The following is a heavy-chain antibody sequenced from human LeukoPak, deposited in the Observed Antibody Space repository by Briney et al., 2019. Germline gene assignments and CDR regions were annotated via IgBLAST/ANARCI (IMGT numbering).Heavy chain of an antibody. J-gene: IGHJ5*02. CDR1: GYTFTSYA. CDR2: INAGNGDT. D-gene: IGHD2-2*02. V-gene: IGHV1-3*01. Sequence: ASVKVSCKASGYTFTSYAMHWVRQAPGQRLERMGWINAGNGDTKYSQKFQGRVTITRDTSASTAYMELSSLRSEDTAVYYCAKGYCSSTSCYMNPSVSPYNWFDPWGQGTLVTVSS. CDR3: AKGYCSSTSCYMNPSVSPYNWFDP.